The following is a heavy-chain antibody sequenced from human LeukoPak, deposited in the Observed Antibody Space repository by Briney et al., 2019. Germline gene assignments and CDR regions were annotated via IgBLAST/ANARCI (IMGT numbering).Heavy chain of an antibody. Sequence: ASVKVSCKASGYTFTGYYMHWVRQAPGQGLEWMGWINPNSGGTNYAQKFQGRVTMTRDTSISTAYMELSRLRSDDTAVYYCASVDSGYNNWFDPWGQGTLVTVSS. V-gene: IGHV1-2*02. CDR3: ASVDSGYNNWFDP. CDR1: GYTFTGYY. D-gene: IGHD5-12*01. CDR2: INPNSGGT. J-gene: IGHJ5*02.